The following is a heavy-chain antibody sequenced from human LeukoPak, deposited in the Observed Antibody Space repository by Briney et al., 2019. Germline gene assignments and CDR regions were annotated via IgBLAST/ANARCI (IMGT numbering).Heavy chain of an antibody. CDR3: ARRGYSSQARYGMDV. J-gene: IGHJ6*02. CDR1: GGSFSGYY. D-gene: IGHD6-13*01. CDR2: INHSGST. V-gene: IGHV4-34*01. Sequence: KTSETLSLTCAVYGGSFSGYYWSWIRQPPGKGLEWIGEINHSGSTNYNPSLKSRVTISVDTSKNQFSLKLSSVTAADTAVYYCARRGYSSQARYGMDVWGQGTTVTVSS.